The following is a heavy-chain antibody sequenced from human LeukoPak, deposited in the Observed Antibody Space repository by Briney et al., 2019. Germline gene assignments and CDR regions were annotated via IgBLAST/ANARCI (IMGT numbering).Heavy chain of an antibody. D-gene: IGHD2-2*02. J-gene: IGHJ5*02. Sequence: GASVKVSCKASGYTFTNYGISWVRQAPGQGLEWMGWISAYNGNTHYAQNLQGRVTMTTDTSTSTAYMELKSLRSEDTAVYYCARDRPGRYCSSTRCYMASPFDPWGQGTLVTVSS. CDR2: ISAYNGNT. CDR3: ARDRPGRYCSSTRCYMASPFDP. CDR1: GYTFTNYG. V-gene: IGHV1-18*01.